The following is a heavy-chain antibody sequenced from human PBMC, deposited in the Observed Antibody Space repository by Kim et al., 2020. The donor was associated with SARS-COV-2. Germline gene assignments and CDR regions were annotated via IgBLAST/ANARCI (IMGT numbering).Heavy chain of an antibody. CDR1: GFSFSSHG. J-gene: IGHJ4*02. D-gene: IGHD3-16*01. CDR3: VRDSLKTGDY. V-gene: IGHV3-33*01. Sequence: GGSLRLSCAASGFSFSSHGMHWVRQAPGKGLEWVALIWYDGSNKYYRDSVKGRFTISRDNSKNTLYLQMNSMRDEDTAGYYCVRDSLKTGDYWGQGTLVTFSS. CDR2: IWYDGSNK.